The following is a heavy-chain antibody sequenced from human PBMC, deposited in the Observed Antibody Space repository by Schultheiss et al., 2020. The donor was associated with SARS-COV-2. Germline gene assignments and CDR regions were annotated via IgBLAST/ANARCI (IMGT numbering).Heavy chain of an antibody. CDR3: ATFLRSSPLYYYYGMDV. Sequence: SQTLSLTCRVSGGSISSYYWSWIRQPPGKGLEWIGYIYYSGSTYYNPSLKSRVTISVDTSKNQFSLKLSSVTAADTAVYYCATFLRSSPLYYYYGMDVWGQGTTVTVSS. CDR2: IYYSGST. V-gene: IGHV4-59*01. CDR1: GGSISSYY. J-gene: IGHJ6*02. D-gene: IGHD6-6*01.